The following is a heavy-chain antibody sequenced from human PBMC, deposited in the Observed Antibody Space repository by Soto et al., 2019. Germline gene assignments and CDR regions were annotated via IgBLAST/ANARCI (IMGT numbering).Heavy chain of an antibody. CDR2: IYHSGST. CDR1: GGSISSTNW. J-gene: IGHJ4*02. D-gene: IGHD2-2*02. Sequence: QVQLQESGPGLVKPSGTLSLTCAVSGGSISSTNWWSWVRQSPGKGLEWIGEIYHSGSTNYNPSLRGRVTVSVDKSNNQFSLKIRSVTAADTAMYYCAPLPPRIELAVLPIPTWGQGTLVTVTS. V-gene: IGHV4-4*02. CDR3: APLPPRIELAVLPIPT.